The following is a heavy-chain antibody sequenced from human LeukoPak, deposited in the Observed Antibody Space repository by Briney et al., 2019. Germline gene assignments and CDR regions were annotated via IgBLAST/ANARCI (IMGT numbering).Heavy chain of an antibody. CDR1: GFTFSSYW. CDR3: ARDKIVGATHFDY. CDR2: IKQDGSEK. V-gene: IGHV3-7*01. J-gene: IGHJ4*02. D-gene: IGHD1-26*01. Sequence: GGSLRLSCEASGFTFSSYWMSWVRQAPGKGLEWVANIKQDGSEKYYVDSVKGRFTISRDNAKNSLYLQMNSLRAEDMAVYYCARDKIVGATHFDYWGQGTLVTVSS.